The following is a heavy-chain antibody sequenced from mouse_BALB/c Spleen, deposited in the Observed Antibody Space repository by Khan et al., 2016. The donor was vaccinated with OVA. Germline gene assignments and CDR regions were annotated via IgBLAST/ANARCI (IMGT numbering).Heavy chain of an antibody. J-gene: IGHJ3*01. Sequence: EVQLQESGAELVRPGASVKLSCSASGFNIKDTYIHWMKQRPEQGLEWIGRIDPPNDDSKYGPKFQAKATLTADTSSNTAYIQLSSLTSEDTAVYYCATLDGNPFACWGQGTLVSVSA. D-gene: IGHD2-1*01. V-gene: IGHV14-3*02. CDR1: GFNIKDTY. CDR3: ATLDGNPFAC. CDR2: IDPPNDDS.